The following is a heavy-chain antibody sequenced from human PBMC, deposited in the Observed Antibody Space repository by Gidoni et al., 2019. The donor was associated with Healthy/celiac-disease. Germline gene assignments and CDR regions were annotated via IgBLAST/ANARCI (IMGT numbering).Heavy chain of an antibody. Sequence: QVQLQQCGAGPLQPAKTLPLNCAIAGGSFSGYYWTWLRQPPGKGLEWIGEINHSGSTNYKPSVKSRVTISVDTSKSQCSLKLSSVTAADTAVFYCGLRVYYYGSGSYYSWGQGSLVTVSS. V-gene: IGHV4-34*01. D-gene: IGHD3-10*01. J-gene: IGHJ5*02. CDR3: GLRVYYYGSGSYYS. CDR2: INHSGST. CDR1: GGSFSGYY.